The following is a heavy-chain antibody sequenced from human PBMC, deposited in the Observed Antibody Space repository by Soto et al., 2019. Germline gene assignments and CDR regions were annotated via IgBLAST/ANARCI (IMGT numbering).Heavy chain of an antibody. D-gene: IGHD3-3*01. CDR3: ASSAYDFWSGYPPHWFDP. J-gene: IGHJ5*02. Sequence: PSETLSLTCTVSGGSISSYYWSWIRQPPGKGLEWIGYIYYSGSTNYNPSLKSRVTISVDTSKNQFSLKLSSVTAAETAVYYCASSAYDFWSGYPPHWFDPWGQGTLVTV. CDR2: IYYSGST. CDR1: GGSISSYY. V-gene: IGHV4-59*01.